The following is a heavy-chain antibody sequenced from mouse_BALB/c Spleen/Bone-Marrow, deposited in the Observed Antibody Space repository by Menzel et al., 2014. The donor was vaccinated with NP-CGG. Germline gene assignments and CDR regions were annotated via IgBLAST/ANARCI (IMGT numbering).Heavy chain of an antibody. CDR1: GYTFTDHA. CDR2: ISGYYGDA. J-gene: IGHJ4*01. CDR3: ARSGKVRNAMDY. V-gene: IGHV1S137*01. D-gene: IGHD2-14*01. Sequence: QVQLKESGAKLVRPGVSVKISCKGSGYTFTDHAMHWVKRSHAKSLEWIGLISGYYGDAIYNQKFKGKATMTVDKSSCTAYMELARLTSEDSAIYYCARSGKVRNAMDYWGQGTSVTVSS.